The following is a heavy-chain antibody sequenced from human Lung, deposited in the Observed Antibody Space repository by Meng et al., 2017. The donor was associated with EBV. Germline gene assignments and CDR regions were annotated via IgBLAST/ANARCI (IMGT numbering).Heavy chain of an antibody. CDR1: GGSVDSGAYY. D-gene: IGHD6-19*01. Sequence: VQMQESGPGLVKPSQTVSLTCTVSGGSVDSGAYYWSWIRQRPGKGLEWIGYIYYSGSTFYTPSLKSRATLSVDTSKNQFSLKLNSVTAADTAVYYCARLRLVWMFDYWGQGALVTVSS. CDR3: ARLRLVWMFDY. V-gene: IGHV4-31*03. J-gene: IGHJ4*02. CDR2: IYYSGST.